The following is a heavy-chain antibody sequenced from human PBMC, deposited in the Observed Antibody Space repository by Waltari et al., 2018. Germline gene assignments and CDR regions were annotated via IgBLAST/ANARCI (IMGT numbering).Heavy chain of an antibody. Sequence: EVQLVQSGAEVKKPGATVKISCKASGYTFTDYYMHWVQQAPGKGLEWMGRVDPEDGEKIYAEKFQGRVTITADTSTDTAYMELSSLRSEDTAVYYCATDPPRTGYDFWSGYPPEGYWGQGTLVTVSS. CDR1: GYTFTDYY. CDR2: VDPEDGEK. V-gene: IGHV1-69-2*01. D-gene: IGHD3-3*01. CDR3: ATDPPRTGYDFWSGYPPEGY. J-gene: IGHJ4*02.